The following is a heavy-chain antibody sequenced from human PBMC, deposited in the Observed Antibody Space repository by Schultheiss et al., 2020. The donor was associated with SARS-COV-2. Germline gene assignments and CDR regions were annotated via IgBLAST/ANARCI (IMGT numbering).Heavy chain of an antibody. CDR2: MYTSGTT. J-gene: IGHJ6*02. V-gene: IGHV4-4*07. CDR3: ARESPVGYYYYSGIDV. D-gene: IGHD1-26*01. CDR1: GGSIISGYY. Sequence: SETLSLTCTVSGGSIISGYYWSWIRQPAGKGLEWIGRMYTSGTTNYNPSLKSRVTMSVDTSKNQFSLKVYSVTAADTAVYYCARESPVGYYYYSGIDVWGQGTTVTVSS.